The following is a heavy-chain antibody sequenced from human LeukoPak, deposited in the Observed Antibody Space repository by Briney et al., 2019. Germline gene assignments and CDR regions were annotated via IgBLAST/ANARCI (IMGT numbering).Heavy chain of an antibody. CDR3: ARGATISETGYFDF. V-gene: IGHV4-34*01. CDR2: IDYRGDT. D-gene: IGHD5-24*01. Sequence: PSETLSLTCAVYGGSFSRYYWSWIRQSPGKGLEWIAEIDYRGDTNYNPSVKSRVTISVDTSKSQFSLKVRSLSAADTAAYYCARGATISETGYFDFWGQGILVTVSS. CDR1: GGSFSRYY. J-gene: IGHJ4*03.